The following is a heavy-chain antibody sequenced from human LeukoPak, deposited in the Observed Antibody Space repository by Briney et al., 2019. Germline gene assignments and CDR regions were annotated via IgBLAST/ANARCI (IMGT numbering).Heavy chain of an antibody. V-gene: IGHV4-59*01. CDR2: IYYSGST. D-gene: IGHD5-18*01. J-gene: IGHJ4*02. Sequence: SETLSLTCTVSGGSISSYYWSWIRQPPGKGLEWIGYIYYSGSTNYNPSLKSRVTISVDTSKNQFSLKLSSVTAADTAVYYCAREGYSYGLDYWGQGTLVTASS. CDR1: GGSISSYY. CDR3: AREGYSYGLDY.